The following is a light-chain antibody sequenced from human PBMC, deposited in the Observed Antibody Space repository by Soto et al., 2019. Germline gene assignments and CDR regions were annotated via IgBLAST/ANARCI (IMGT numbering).Light chain of an antibody. CDR1: QSVSSN. Sequence: EIVMTQSPATLSVSPGERATLSCRASQSVSSNLAWYQQKPGQAPRLLIYGASTRATGIPARVSGSGSGTEFTHTISSLQSEDVAVYYCQQYNNWPPYTFGQGTKLEIK. CDR2: GAS. V-gene: IGKV3-15*01. CDR3: QQYNNWPPYT. J-gene: IGKJ2*01.